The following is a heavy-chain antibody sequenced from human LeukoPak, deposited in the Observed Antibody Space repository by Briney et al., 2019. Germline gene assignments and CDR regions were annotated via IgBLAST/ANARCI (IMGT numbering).Heavy chain of an antibody. CDR1: GFTFSSYA. Sequence: GWSLRLSCAASGFTFSSYAMHWVRQAPGKGLEWVAVISYDGSNKYYADSVKGRFTISRDNSKNTLYLQMNSLRAEDTAVYYCARRRFDYWGQGTLVTVSS. CDR2: ISYDGSNK. J-gene: IGHJ4*02. CDR3: ARRRFDY. V-gene: IGHV3-30*04.